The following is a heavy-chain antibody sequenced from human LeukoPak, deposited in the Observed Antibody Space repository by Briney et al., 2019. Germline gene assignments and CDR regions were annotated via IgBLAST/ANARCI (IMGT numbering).Heavy chain of an antibody. D-gene: IGHD3-16*01. J-gene: IGHJ4*02. CDR3: ARGYDATYYFHY. Sequence: GASVKVSCKASGYTFTNYYIHWVRQAPGQGLEWMATISPSSGRTTYAQKFRGRVTMTSDTSSTTVYMELSSLISEDTGVYYCARGYDATYYFHYWGQGTLVTVSS. CDR2: ISPSSGRT. CDR1: GYTFTNYY. V-gene: IGHV1-46*01.